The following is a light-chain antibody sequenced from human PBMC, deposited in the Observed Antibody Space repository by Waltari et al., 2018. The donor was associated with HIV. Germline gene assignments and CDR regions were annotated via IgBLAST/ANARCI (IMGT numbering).Light chain of an antibody. J-gene: IGKJ2*01. CDR3: QQYGSSPPRFT. V-gene: IGKV3-20*01. Sequence: IVLTQSPGTLSVSPGERVTLSCRASQSVSSTSLAWYQQKPGQAPRLLIYGASTRPAGTPDRFSGSGSGTDFTLTISDLDPEDSAVYYCQQYGSSPPRFTFGQGTKVEI. CDR1: QSVSSTS. CDR2: GAS.